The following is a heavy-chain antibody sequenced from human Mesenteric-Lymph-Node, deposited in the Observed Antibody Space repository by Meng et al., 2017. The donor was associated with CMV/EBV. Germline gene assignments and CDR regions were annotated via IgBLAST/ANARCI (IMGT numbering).Heavy chain of an antibody. D-gene: IGHD2-2*01. Sequence: GGSQRLSCTASGFTFGDYAMSWVRQAPGKGLEWVGFIRSKAYGGTTEYAASVKGRFTISRDDSKSIAYLQMNSLKTEDTAVYYCTRLGYCSSTSCSLYYYYGMDVWGQGTTVTVSS. V-gene: IGHV3-49*04. CDR1: GFTFGDYA. CDR3: TRLGYCSSTSCSLYYYYGMDV. CDR2: IRSKAYGGTT. J-gene: IGHJ6*02.